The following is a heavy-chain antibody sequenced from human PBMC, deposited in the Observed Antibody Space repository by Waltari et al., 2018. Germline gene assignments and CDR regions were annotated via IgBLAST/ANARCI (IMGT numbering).Heavy chain of an antibody. Sequence: QVQLQESGPGLVKPSETLSLTCTVSGGSISSYYWSWIRQPPGKGLEWIGYSDYSGVHNYNPSRKGRVTVSVNTSKTQFSLKLSSVTAADTAVYYCARALKSVGGRNWFDPWGQGTLVTVSS. D-gene: IGHD2-15*01. CDR1: GGSISSYY. CDR2: SDYSGVH. V-gene: IGHV4-59*01. J-gene: IGHJ5*02. CDR3: ARALKSVGGRNWFDP.